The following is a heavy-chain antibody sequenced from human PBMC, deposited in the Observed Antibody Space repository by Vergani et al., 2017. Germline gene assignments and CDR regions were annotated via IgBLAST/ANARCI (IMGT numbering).Heavy chain of an antibody. Sequence: EVQLVESGGGLVQPGGSLRLSCAASGFTFSSYSMNWVRQAPGKGLEWVSSISSSSSYIYYADSVKGRFTLSRDNAKNSLYLQMNSLRAEDTAVYYCARDVADSSGYYEAGAFDIWGQGTMVTVSS. CDR2: ISSSSSYI. CDR1: GFTFSSYS. CDR3: ARDVADSSGYYEAGAFDI. J-gene: IGHJ3*02. D-gene: IGHD3-22*01. V-gene: IGHV3-21*01.